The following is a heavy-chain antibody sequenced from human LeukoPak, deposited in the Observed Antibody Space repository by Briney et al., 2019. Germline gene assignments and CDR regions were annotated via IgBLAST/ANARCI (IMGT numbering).Heavy chain of an antibody. CDR3: LKDYASRVGTSDAFAV. CDR1: GFTFDDYH. V-gene: IGHV3-43*01. D-gene: IGHD5-24*01. CDR2: ISWDDDVT. J-gene: IGHJ3*01. Sequence: GGSLRLSCVGSGFTFDDYHINWVRQVPGKGPEWVSLISWDDDVTYYSDSVRGRFTISRDNSKNSVFMHMSNLTPEDTAFYYCLKDYASRVGTSDAFAVWGPGTMVTVSS.